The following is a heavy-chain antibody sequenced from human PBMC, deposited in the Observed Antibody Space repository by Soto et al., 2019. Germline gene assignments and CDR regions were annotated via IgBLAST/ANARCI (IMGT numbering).Heavy chain of an antibody. V-gene: IGHV3-7*01. Sequence: GGSLRLSCAASGLTLSTYWMAWVRQTPGKGLEFVANIRPDGKELNYVDSVKGRFTISRDNAKNSLFLQMNSLRDDDTAVYYCGTDQWGGAFDIGGQGTTVTVSS. D-gene: IGHD3-10*01. J-gene: IGHJ3*02. CDR1: GLTLSTYW. CDR3: GTDQWGGAFDI. CDR2: IRPDGKEL.